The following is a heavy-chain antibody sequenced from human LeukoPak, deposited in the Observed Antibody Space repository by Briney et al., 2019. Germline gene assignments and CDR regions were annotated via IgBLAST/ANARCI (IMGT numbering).Heavy chain of an antibody. J-gene: IGHJ4*02. CDR1: GFTFSSYS. CDR2: ISSSSSYI. D-gene: IGHD6-19*01. Sequence: GGSLRLSCAASGFTFSSYSMNWVRQAPGKGLEWVSSISSSSSYIYYADSVNGRFTISRDNAKNSLYPQMNSLRAEDTAVYYCARDTYSSGWPSDYWGQGTLVTVSS. V-gene: IGHV3-21*01. CDR3: ARDTYSSGWPSDY.